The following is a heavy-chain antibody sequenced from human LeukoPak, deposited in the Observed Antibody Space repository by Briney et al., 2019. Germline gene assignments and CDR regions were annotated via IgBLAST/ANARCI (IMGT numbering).Heavy chain of an antibody. Sequence: GGSLRLSCAASGFTFSSYWMHWVRQAPGKGLVWVSRINTDGSSTSYADSVKGRFTISRDNAKNTLYLQMNSLRAEDTAVYYCARVRIPEASVLRFLEWWYDAFDIWGQGTMVTVSS. CDR2: INTDGSST. V-gene: IGHV3-74*01. CDR3: ARVRIPEASVLRFLEWWYDAFDI. J-gene: IGHJ3*02. CDR1: GFTFSSYW. D-gene: IGHD3-3*01.